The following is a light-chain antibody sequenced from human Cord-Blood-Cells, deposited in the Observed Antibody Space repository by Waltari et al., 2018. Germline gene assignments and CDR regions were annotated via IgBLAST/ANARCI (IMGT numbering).Light chain of an antibody. CDR2: QDS. CDR1: KSGDKY. Sequence: SYELTQPPSVSVSPGQPASITCSGTKSGDKYACWYQQKPGQSPVLLIYQDSKRPSGIPERFSGSNSGNTATLTISGTQAMDEADYYCQAWDSSTVFGTGTKVTVL. CDR3: QAWDSSTV. J-gene: IGLJ1*01. V-gene: IGLV3-1*01.